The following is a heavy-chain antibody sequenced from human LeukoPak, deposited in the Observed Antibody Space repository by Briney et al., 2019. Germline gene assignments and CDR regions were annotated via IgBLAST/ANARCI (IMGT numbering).Heavy chain of an antibody. J-gene: IGHJ4*02. D-gene: IGHD5-24*01. Sequence: ASVKVSCKASGHTFTSYGITWVRQAPGQGLEWMGGIIPIFGTANYAQKFQGRVTITTDESTSTAYVELSSLRSEDTAVYYCASGLPRDGYNPEYYFDYWGQGTLVTVSS. CDR3: ASGLPRDGYNPEYYFDY. V-gene: IGHV1-69*05. CDR2: IIPIFGTA. CDR1: GHTFTSYG.